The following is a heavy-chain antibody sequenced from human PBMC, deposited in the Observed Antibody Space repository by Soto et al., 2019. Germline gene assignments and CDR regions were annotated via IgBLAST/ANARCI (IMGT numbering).Heavy chain of an antibody. CDR3: ARAAGGQWLDY. J-gene: IGHJ4*02. Sequence: PSETLSLTCTVSGGSISSYYWSWIRQPPGKGLEWIGYIYYSGSTNYNPSLKSRVTISVDTSKNQFSLKLSSVTAADTAVYYCARAAGGQWLDYWGQGTLVTVS. D-gene: IGHD6-19*01. V-gene: IGHV4-59*01. CDR2: IYYSGST. CDR1: GGSISSYY.